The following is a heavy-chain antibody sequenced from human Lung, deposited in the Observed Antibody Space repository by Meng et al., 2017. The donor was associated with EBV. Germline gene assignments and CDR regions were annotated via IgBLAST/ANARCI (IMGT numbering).Heavy chain of an antibody. Sequence: VHLQESGPGLVKPSQTLSLTCTVSGGSISSGDYYWRWIRQPPGKGLEWIGYMDYRGSTFYNPSLKSRVTISVDTSKNQFSLKLSSVTAADTAVYFCARGELLWDYWGQGTLVTVSS. D-gene: IGHD2-2*01. CDR3: ARGELLWDY. CDR1: GGSISSGDYY. J-gene: IGHJ4*02. CDR2: MDYRGST. V-gene: IGHV4-30-4*01.